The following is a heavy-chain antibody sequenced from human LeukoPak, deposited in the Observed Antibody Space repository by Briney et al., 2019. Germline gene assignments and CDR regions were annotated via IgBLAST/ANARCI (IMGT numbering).Heavy chain of an antibody. V-gene: IGHV1-2*04. CDR1: GYTFTGYY. CDR3: ARVGVPGIAISWFDP. J-gene: IGHJ5*02. Sequence: ASVKVSCKASGYTFTGYYMHWVRQAPGQGLEWMGWINPNSGGTNYAQKFQGWVTMTRDTSISTAYMELSRLRSDDTAVYYCARVGVPGIAISWFDPWGQGTLVTVSS. D-gene: IGHD6-13*01. CDR2: INPNSGGT.